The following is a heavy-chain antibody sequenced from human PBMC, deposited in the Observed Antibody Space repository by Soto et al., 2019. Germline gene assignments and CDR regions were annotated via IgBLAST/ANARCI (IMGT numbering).Heavy chain of an antibody. CDR1: GDIFSNYT. D-gene: IGHD3-10*01. CDR3: ARVKTDSGSYEGDYYMDV. J-gene: IGHJ6*03. V-gene: IGHV1-69*02. CDR2: IIPILDVA. Sequence: QVQLVQSGAEVKKPGSSVRVSCKASGDIFSNYTISWVRQAPVQGLEWMGRIIPILDVANYPLRFQGRVTITADKSTSTVYMELSSLRSEDTAIYYCARVKTDSGSYEGDYYMDVWGKGTTVTVSS.